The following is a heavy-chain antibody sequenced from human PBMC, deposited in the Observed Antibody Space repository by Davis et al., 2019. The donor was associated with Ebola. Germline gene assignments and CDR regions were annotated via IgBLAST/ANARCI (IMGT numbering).Heavy chain of an antibody. CDR2: IYHSGRT. J-gene: IGHJ3*02. CDR3: ARDGLWELLHSFDI. CDR1: GLTFSSYW. D-gene: IGHD1-26*01. V-gene: IGHV4-38-2*02. Sequence: SCAASGLTFSSYWMNWVRQAPGKGLEWIGSIYHSGRTSYKPSLQSRVTISVDTSKNPFSLRLTSVTAADTAVYYCARDGLWELLHSFDIWGQGTMVTVSS.